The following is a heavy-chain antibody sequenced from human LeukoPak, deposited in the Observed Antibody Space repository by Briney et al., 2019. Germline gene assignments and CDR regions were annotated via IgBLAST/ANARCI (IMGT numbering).Heavy chain of an antibody. J-gene: IGHJ4*02. D-gene: IGHD3-22*01. V-gene: IGHV3-30*02. CDR3: AMGPETYYYDSSGGY. Sequence: GGSLRLSCAASGFTFSSYWMSWVRQAPGKGLEWVAFIRYDGSNKYYADSVKGRFTISRDNSKNTLYLQMNSLRAEDTAVYYCAMGPETYYYDSSGGYWGQGTLVTVSS. CDR2: IRYDGSNK. CDR1: GFTFSSYW.